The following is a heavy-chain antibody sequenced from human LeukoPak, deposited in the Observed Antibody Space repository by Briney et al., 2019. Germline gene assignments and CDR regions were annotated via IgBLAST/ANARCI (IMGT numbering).Heavy chain of an antibody. CDR2: IYSTGST. CDR1: GGSISSYY. Sequence: SETLSLTCTVSGGSISSYYWSWIRQPAGKGLEWIGRIYSTGSTNHNPYLKSRVTMSVDTSKNQFSLRLRSVTAADTAVYYCARQIASAGTAGFDFWGQGALVTVSS. D-gene: IGHD6-13*01. V-gene: IGHV4-4*07. CDR3: ARQIASAGTAGFDF. J-gene: IGHJ4*02.